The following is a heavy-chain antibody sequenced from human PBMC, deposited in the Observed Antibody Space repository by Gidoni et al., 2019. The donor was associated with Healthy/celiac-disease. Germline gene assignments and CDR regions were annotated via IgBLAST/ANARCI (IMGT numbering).Heavy chain of an antibody. CDR3: ARLGRYDAFDI. CDR2: IYYSGST. J-gene: IGHJ3*02. D-gene: IGHD1-26*01. CDR1: GGSISSSSYY. V-gene: IGHV4-39*01. Sequence: QLQLQESGPGLVKPSETLSLTCTVPGGSISSSSYYWGWIRQPPGKGLEWIGSIYYSGSTYYNPSLKSRVTISVDTSKNQFSLKLSSVTAADTAVYYCARLGRYDAFDIWGQGTMVTVSS.